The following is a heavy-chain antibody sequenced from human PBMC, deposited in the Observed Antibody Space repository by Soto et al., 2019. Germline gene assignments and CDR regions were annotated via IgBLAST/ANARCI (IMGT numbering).Heavy chain of an antibody. J-gene: IGHJ6*02. CDR1: GFTFSSYW. D-gene: IGHD6-13*01. V-gene: IGHV3-74*01. CDR3: ARGAALRSSSWKKYGMDV. CDR2: INSDGSST. Sequence: EVQLVESGGGLVQPGGSLRLSCAASGFTFSSYWMHWVRQAPGKGLVWVSRINSDGSSTSYADSVKGRFTISRDNAKNTLYLQMHSLRAEDTAVYYCARGAALRSSSWKKYGMDVWGQGTTVTVSS.